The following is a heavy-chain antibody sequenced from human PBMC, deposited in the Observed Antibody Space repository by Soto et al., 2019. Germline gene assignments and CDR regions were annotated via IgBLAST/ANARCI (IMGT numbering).Heavy chain of an antibody. CDR3: ARDKSYEAAAGTGIWFDP. CDR2: INPSGGST. CDR1: GYTFTSYY. Sequence: QVQLVQSGAEVKKPGASVKVSCKASGYTFTSYYMHWVRQAPGQGLEWMGIINPSGGSTSYAQKFQSRVTMTRDTSTSTVYMELGSLRSEDTAVSSCARDKSYEAAAGTGIWFDPLGQGTLVTVSS. V-gene: IGHV1-46*03. D-gene: IGHD6-13*01. J-gene: IGHJ5*02.